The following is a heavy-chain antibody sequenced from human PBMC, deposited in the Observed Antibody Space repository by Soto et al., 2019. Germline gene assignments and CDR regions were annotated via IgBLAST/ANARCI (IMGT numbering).Heavy chain of an antibody. V-gene: IGHV4-61*01. D-gene: IGHD2-15*01. J-gene: IGHJ6*02. Sequence: QVQLQESGPGLVKPSETLSLTCTVSGESVSSGFYYWNWIRQAPGKGLEWIGSILSSGRSNYNPSLKSRVSMSVDTSKNQFSLRLTSVGAADSAIYYCARVVRCTRSGCYYLAMDVWGQATTVTVFS. CDR1: GESVSSGFYY. CDR3: ARVVRCTRSGCYYLAMDV. CDR2: ILSSGRS.